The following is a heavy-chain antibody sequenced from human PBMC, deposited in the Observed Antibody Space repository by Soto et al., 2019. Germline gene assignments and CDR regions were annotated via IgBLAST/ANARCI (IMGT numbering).Heavy chain of an antibody. J-gene: IGHJ4*02. CDR1: GFTFSSYA. D-gene: IGHD1-26*01. CDR2: ISGSGGST. V-gene: IGHV3-23*01. CDR3: AKARWDPRSGFDY. Sequence: PGGSLRLSCAASGFTFSSYAMSWVRQAPGKGLECVSAISGSGGSTYYADSVKGRFTISRDNSKNTLYLLMNSLRAEDTAVYYCAKARWDPRSGFDYWGQGTLVTVSS.